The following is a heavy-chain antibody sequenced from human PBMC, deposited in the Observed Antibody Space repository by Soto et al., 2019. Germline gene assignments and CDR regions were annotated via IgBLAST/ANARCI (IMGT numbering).Heavy chain of an antibody. V-gene: IGHV1-18*04. CDR2: INPSDGNR. Sequence: ASVKVSCKASGYIFTSYYIHWVRQAPGQGLEWMGWINPSDGNRNFAQKFEDRVTMTTATSTNTVFLELRSLKSDDTAIYYCARDRLRGYDSSGFYSWGQGTMVTVSS. D-gene: IGHD3-22*01. J-gene: IGHJ4*02. CDR1: GYIFTSYY. CDR3: ARDRLRGYDSSGFYS.